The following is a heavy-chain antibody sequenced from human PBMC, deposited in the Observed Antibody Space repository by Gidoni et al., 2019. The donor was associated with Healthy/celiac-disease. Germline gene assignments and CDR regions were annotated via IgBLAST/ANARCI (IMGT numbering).Heavy chain of an antibody. CDR1: GGSISSSNW. J-gene: IGHJ3*02. CDR3: ARASYDSSGYPTHVRAFDI. Sequence: QVQLQESGPGLVKPSGTLSLTCAVSGGSISSSNWWSWVRQPPGKGLEWIGEIYHCGSTNYNPSLKSRVTISVDKSKNQFSLKLSSVTAADTAVYYCARASYDSSGYPTHVRAFDIWGQGTMVTVSS. D-gene: IGHD3-22*01. CDR2: IYHCGST. V-gene: IGHV4-4*02.